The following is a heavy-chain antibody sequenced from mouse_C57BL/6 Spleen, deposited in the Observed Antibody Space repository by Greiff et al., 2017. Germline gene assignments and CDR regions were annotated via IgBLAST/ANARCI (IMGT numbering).Heavy chain of an antibody. Sequence: QVQLKQSGAELVRPGASVKLSCKASGYTFTDYYINWVKQRPGQGLEWIARIYPGSGNTYYNEKFKGKATLTAEKSSSTAYMQLSSLTSEDSAVYFCARVDSSGLFDYWCQGTTLTVSS. J-gene: IGHJ2*01. CDR3: ARVDSSGLFDY. CDR1: GYTFTDYY. D-gene: IGHD3-2*02. V-gene: IGHV1-76*01. CDR2: IYPGSGNT.